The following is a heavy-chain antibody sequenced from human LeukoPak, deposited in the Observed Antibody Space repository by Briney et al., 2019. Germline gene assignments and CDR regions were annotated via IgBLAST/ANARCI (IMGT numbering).Heavy chain of an antibody. J-gene: IGHJ4*02. D-gene: IGHD5-18*01. CDR3: ARGPRGYSDGFDY. CDR2: IYYSGST. CDR1: GGSISSGDYY. Sequence: SETLSLTCTVSGGSISSGDYYWGWIRHPPRKGLEWIGYIYYSGSTYYNPSLKSRVTISVDTSKNQFTMKLSSVTAADTAVYYCARGPRGYSDGFDYWGQGTLVTVSS. V-gene: IGHV4-30-4*01.